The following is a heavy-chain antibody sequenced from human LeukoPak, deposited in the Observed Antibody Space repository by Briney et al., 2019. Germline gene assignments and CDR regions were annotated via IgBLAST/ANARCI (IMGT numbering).Heavy chain of an antibody. D-gene: IGHD3-10*01. J-gene: IGHJ3*02. CDR2: ISSSSSSTI. V-gene: IGHV3-48*02. CDR1: GFTFSSYS. Sequence: PGGSLRLSCAASGFTFSSYSMIWVRQAPGKGLEWVSYISSSSSSTIYYADSVKGRFTISRDNAKNSLCLQMNSLRDEDTAVYYCARDLSGRYAFDIWGQGTMVTVSS. CDR3: ARDLSGRYAFDI.